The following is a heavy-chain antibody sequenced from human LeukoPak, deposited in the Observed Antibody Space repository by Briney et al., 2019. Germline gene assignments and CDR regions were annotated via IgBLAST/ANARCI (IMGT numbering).Heavy chain of an antibody. J-gene: IGHJ6*02. V-gene: IGHV3-33*01. CDR3: ARTHTGSYYGYYYYGMDV. D-gene: IGHD1-26*01. Sequence: PGGSLRLSCSAAGFTFSSYGMHWVRQAPDKGLEWVAVIWYDGSNKYYADSVKGRFTISRDNSKNTLYLHMNSLRAEDTAVYYCARTHTGSYYGYYYYGMDVWGQGPTVTVSS. CDR1: GFTFSSYG. CDR2: IWYDGSNK.